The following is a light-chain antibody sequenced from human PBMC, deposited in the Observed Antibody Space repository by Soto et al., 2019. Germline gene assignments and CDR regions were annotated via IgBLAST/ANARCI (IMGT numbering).Light chain of an antibody. CDR3: KNYHSAPWT. CDR1: QAISNF. CDR2: GAS. J-gene: IGKJ1*01. Sequence: IQMTQSPSTLSASVGDRVTITCRASQAISNFLAWYQQKPGKVPKLLMYGASTLPAGVPSRFSGSGSGTDFTITISSLQPEDVATYYCKNYHSAPWTFGKGSKVEIK. V-gene: IGKV1-27*01.